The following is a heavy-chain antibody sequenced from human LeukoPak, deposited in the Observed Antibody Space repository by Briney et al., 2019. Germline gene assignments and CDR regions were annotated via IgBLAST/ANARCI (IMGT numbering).Heavy chain of an antibody. CDR2: TNPNSGNT. D-gene: IGHD6-13*01. CDR1: GYTFTSYD. V-gene: IGHV1-8*01. J-gene: IGHJ6*02. Sequence: RASVKVSCKASGYTFTSYDINWVRQATGQGLEWMGWTNPNSGNTGYAQKYQGRVTMTRNTSISTAYMELSSLRSEDTAVYYCASQYSSSWFQSYYYGMDVWGQGTTVTVSS. CDR3: ASQYSSSWFQSYYYGMDV.